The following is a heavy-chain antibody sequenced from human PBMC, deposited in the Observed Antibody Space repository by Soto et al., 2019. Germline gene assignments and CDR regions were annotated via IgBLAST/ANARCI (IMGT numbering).Heavy chain of an antibody. CDR3: ARDLATGPQDNWFDP. Sequence: QLQLQESGSGLVKPSQTLSLTCAVSGGSISSGGHSWSWIRQPPGKGLEWIGYIYHTGSTYYNPSLKSRVTISVDRSKNQFSLKLNSVTAADTAMYYCARDLATGPQDNWFDPWGQGTLVTVSS. CDR2: IYHTGST. V-gene: IGHV4-30-2*01. J-gene: IGHJ5*02. D-gene: IGHD5-12*01. CDR1: GGSISSGGHS.